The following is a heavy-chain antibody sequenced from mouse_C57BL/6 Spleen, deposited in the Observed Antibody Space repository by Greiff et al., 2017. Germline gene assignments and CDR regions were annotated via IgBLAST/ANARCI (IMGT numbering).Heavy chain of an antibody. V-gene: IGHV5-12*01. CDR1: GFTFSDYY. D-gene: IGHD2-3*01. J-gene: IGHJ2*01. CDR2: ISNGGGST. Sequence: EVQVVESGGGLVQPGGSLKLSCAASGFTFSDYYMYWVRQTPEKRLEWVAYISNGGGSTYYPDTVKGRFTISRDNAKNTLYLQMSRLKSEDTAMYYCARRGFYDGYAYYVDYWGQGTTLTVPS. CDR3: ARRGFYDGYAYYVDY.